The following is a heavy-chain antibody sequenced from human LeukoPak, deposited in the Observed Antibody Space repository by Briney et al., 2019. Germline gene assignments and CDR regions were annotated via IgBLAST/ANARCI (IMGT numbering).Heavy chain of an antibody. CDR3: AREYSSSWYPFDY. Sequence: GGSLRLSCAASRFIFSHYNMHWVRQAPGKGLEWTSYITSSSSTIHYADSVKGRFTISRDNAKNSLYLQMNSLRVEDTAVYYCAREYSSSWYPFDYWGQGILVTVSS. D-gene: IGHD6-13*01. CDR1: RFIFSHYN. V-gene: IGHV3-48*01. J-gene: IGHJ4*02. CDR2: ITSSSSTI.